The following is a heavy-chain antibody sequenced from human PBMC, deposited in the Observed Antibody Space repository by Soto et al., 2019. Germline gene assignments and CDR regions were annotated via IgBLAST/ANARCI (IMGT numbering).Heavy chain of an antibody. J-gene: IGHJ4*02. CDR3: ARDSWNPYRFDY. Sequence: SENLSLTCAVFAGSFSGCYCIWIRQLPGKGLEWIGEINYSGSTNYNPSLKSRVTISVDTSKNQFSLKLSSVTAADTAVYYCARDSWNPYRFDYWGQGTLVTVSS. CDR1: AGSFSGCY. CDR2: INYSGST. D-gene: IGHD1-20*01. V-gene: IGHV4-34*01.